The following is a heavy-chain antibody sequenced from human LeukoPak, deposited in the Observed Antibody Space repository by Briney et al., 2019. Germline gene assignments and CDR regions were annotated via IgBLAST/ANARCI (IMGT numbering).Heavy chain of an antibody. J-gene: IGHJ4*02. CDR3: AKAGYGSGSYYTLSHFDY. D-gene: IGHD3-10*01. CDR2: ISGSGGST. Sequence: GGSLRLSCAASGFTFSSYAMSWVRQAPGKGLEWVSAISGSGGSTYYADSVKGRFTISGDNSKNTLYLQMNSLRAEDTAVYYCAKAGYGSGSYYTLSHFDYWGQGTLVTVSS. V-gene: IGHV3-23*01. CDR1: GFTFSSYA.